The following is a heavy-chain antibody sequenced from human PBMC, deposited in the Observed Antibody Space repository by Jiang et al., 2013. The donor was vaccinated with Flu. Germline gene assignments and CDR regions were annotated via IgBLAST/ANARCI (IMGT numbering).Heavy chain of an antibody. CDR1: GFSLSTSGVG. D-gene: IGHD5-18*01. J-gene: IGHJ4*02. CDR3: ALPLYSYGYLLFDY. V-gene: IGHV2-5*02. Sequence: KPTQTLTLTCTFSGFSLSTSGVGVGWIRQPPGKALEWLALIYWDDDKRYSPSLKSRLTITKDTSKNQVVLTMTNMDPVDTATYYCALPLYSYGYLLFDYWGQGTLVTVSS. CDR2: IYWDDDK.